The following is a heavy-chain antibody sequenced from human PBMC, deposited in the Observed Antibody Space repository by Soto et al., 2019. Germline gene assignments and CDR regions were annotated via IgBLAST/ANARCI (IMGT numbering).Heavy chain of an antibody. D-gene: IGHD3-3*01. J-gene: IGHJ6*02. CDR1: GVSVSSGGYY. CDR3: ARDGYDFWSGPIPIYYYGMDV. Sequence: SETLSLTCTVSGVSVSSGGYYWSWIRQPPGKGLEWIGYIYYSGSTNYNPSLKSRVTISVDTSKNQFSLKLSSVTAADTAVYYCARDGYDFWSGPIPIYYYGMDVWGQGTTVT. CDR2: IYYSGST. V-gene: IGHV4-61*08.